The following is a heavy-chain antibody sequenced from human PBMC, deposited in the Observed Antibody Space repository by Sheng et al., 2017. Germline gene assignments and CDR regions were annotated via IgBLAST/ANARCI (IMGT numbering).Heavy chain of an antibody. Sequence: QVQLVESGGGVVQPGGSLRLSCAASGFTFSSYGMHWVRQAPGKGLEWVAFIRYDGSNKYYADSVKGRFTISRDNSKNTLYLQMNSLRAEDTAVYYCAKGGVVVAARGPFDPWGQGTLVTVSS. CDR1: GFTFSSYG. CDR3: AKGGVVVAARGPFDP. CDR2: IRYDGSNK. V-gene: IGHV3-30*02. J-gene: IGHJ5*02. D-gene: IGHD2-15*01.